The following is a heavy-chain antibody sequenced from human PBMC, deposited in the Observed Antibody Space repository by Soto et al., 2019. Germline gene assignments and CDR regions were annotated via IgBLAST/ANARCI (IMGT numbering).Heavy chain of an antibody. D-gene: IGHD3-10*01. CDR1: YGSFSGYY. V-gene: IGHV4-34*01. J-gene: IGHJ6*03. Sequence: SETLCLTCAFYYGSFSGYYLSLILQPPCKVLEWIGEINHSGSTNYNPSLKSRVTISVDTSKNQFSLKLSSVTAADTAVYYCARGRGSGSYRYYYYMEVWGKGTTVTVSS. CDR2: INHSGST. CDR3: ARGRGSGSYRYYYYMEV.